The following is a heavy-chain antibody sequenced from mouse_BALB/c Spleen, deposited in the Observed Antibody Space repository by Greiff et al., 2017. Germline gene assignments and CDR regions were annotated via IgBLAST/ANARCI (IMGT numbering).Heavy chain of an antibody. D-gene: IGHD2-12*01. CDR2: IDPSNSET. Sequence: VKVVESGPELVRPGASVKMSCKASGYTFTGYWMHWVKQRPGQGLEWIGMIDPSNSETRLNQKFKDKATLTVDKSSSTAYMQLSSPTSEDSAVYYCTREGGRREDYYAMDYWGQGTSVTVSS. CDR1: GYTFTGYW. V-gene: IGHV1S127*01. J-gene: IGHJ4*01. CDR3: TREGGRREDYYAMDY.